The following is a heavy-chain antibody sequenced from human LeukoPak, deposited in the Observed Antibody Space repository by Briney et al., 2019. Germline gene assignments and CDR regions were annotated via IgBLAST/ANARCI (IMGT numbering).Heavy chain of an antibody. J-gene: IGHJ5*02. Sequence: ASVKVSCKASGYTFTSYYMYWVRQAPGQGPEWMGRINPNSGGTDYAQKFQGRVTMTRDTSISTAYMELSRLTSDDTAVYYCARVATITYGDPRMNWFDPWGQGTLVTVSS. D-gene: IGHD4-17*01. CDR3: ARVATITYGDPRMNWFDP. CDR2: INPNSGGT. CDR1: GYTFTSYY. V-gene: IGHV1-2*06.